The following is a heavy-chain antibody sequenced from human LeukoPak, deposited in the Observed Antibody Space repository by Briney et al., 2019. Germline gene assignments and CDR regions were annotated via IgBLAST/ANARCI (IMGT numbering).Heavy chain of an antibody. D-gene: IGHD3-22*01. CDR2: IIPIFGTA. CDR3: ARRNYHSVWFDP. Sequence: ASVKVSCKASGGTFSSYAISWVRQAPGQGLEWMGGIIPIFGTANYAQKFQGRVTITADESTSTAYMELSSLRSEDTAVYYCARRNYHSVWFDPWGQGTLVTVSS. CDR1: GGTFSSYA. V-gene: IGHV1-69*01. J-gene: IGHJ5*02.